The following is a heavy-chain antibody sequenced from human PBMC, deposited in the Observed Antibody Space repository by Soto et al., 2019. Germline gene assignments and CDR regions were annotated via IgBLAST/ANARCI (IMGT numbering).Heavy chain of an antibody. CDR1: GFIVSDYW. CDR2: IKEDGSRK. J-gene: IGHJ5*01. V-gene: IGHV3-7*01. Sequence: GGSLRLSCAASGFIVSDYWMAWVRQAPGKGLEWVANIKEDGSRKYYMESAKGRITISRDNAKNSLFLQMNSRRVEDTAEYYCVSFEALGSWGQGTLVTVSS. CDR3: VSFEALGS.